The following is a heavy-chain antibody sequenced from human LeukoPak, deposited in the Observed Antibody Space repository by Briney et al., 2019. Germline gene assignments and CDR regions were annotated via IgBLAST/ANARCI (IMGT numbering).Heavy chain of an antibody. D-gene: IGHD2-2*01. CDR3: ARAAATHCSTTSCYVFDM. V-gene: IGHV4-4*07. J-gene: IGHJ3*02. Sequence: SETLSFTCSVSGGSISSYCWSWLRQAPGKGLEWIGRIYSGGANNYNHFLRSRVIMSVAASKDQFSLQLSSVTAADTAVYYCARAAATHCSTTSCYVFDMWGEGTMVTVSS. CDR2: IYSGGAN. CDR1: GGSISSYC.